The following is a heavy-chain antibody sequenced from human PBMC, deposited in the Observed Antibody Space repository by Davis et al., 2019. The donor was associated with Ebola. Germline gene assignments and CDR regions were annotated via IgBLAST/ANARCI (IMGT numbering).Heavy chain of an antibody. CDR1: GGSISSYY. CDR3: ARESTAMLTGWFDP. CDR2: IYYSGST. Sequence: SETLSLTCTVSGGSISSYYWSWIRQPPGKGLEWIGYIYYSGSTNYNPSLKSRVTISVDRSKNQFSLKLSSVTAADTAVYYCARESTAMLTGWFDPWGQGTLVTVSS. J-gene: IGHJ5*02. V-gene: IGHV4-59*12. D-gene: IGHD5-18*01.